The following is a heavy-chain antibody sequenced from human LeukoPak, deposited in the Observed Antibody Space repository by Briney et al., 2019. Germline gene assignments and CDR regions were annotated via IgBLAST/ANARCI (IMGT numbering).Heavy chain of an antibody. CDR3: ARVIAVAGTGYFYMDV. V-gene: IGHV4-59*01. D-gene: IGHD6-19*01. CDR1: GDSITSYY. J-gene: IGHJ6*03. CDR2: IYYSGST. Sequence: PSETLSLTCTVSGDSITSYYWSWIRQPPGKGLEWIGYIYYSGSTNYNPSLKSRVTISVDTPKNQFSLKLSSVTAADTAVYYCARVIAVAGTGYFYMDVWGKGTTVTVSS.